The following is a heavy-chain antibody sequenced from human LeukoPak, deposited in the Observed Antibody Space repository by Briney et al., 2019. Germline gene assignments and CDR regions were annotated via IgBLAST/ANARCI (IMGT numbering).Heavy chain of an antibody. J-gene: IGHJ4*02. CDR2: IYYSGST. Sequence: PSETLSLTCTVSGGSISSGDYYWRWIRQPPGKGLEWIGYIYYSGSTYYNPSLKSRVTISVDTSKNQFSLKLSSVTAADTAVYYCARDYSGGSCCSHFFDYWGQGTLVTVSS. CDR1: GGSISSGDYY. V-gene: IGHV4-30-4*01. D-gene: IGHD2-15*01. CDR3: ARDYSGGSCCSHFFDY.